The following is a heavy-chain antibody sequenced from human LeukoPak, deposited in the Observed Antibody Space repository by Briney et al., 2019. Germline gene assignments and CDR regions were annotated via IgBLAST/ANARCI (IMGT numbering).Heavy chain of an antibody. Sequence: GGSLRLSCAASGFTFSSCGMHWVRQAPGKGLEWVAVISYDGSNKYYADSAKGRFTISRDNSKNTLYLQMNSLRAEDTAVYYCAKDGYYYDSSGYYYPDYWGQGTLVTVSS. V-gene: IGHV3-30*18. J-gene: IGHJ4*02. CDR1: GFTFSSCG. D-gene: IGHD3-22*01. CDR2: ISYDGSNK. CDR3: AKDGYYYDSSGYYYPDY.